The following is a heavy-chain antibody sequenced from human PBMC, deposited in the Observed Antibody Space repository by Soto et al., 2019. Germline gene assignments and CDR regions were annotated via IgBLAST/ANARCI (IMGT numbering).Heavy chain of an antibody. CDR2: IDPSDSYT. V-gene: IGHV5-10-1*01. CDR3: ARLTVAATRGNDYYYYAMDV. Sequence: GESLKISCKGSGYSFPSYWVSWVRQMPGKGLEWMGRIDPSDSYTDYSPSFRGHVTISADKSISTAYLQWSSLKASDTAIYYCARLTVAATRGNDYYYYAMDVWGQGTTVTVS. D-gene: IGHD2-15*01. CDR1: GYSFPSYW. J-gene: IGHJ6*02.